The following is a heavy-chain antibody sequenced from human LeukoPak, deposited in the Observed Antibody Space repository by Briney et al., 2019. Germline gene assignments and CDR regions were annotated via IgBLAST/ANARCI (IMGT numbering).Heavy chain of an antibody. CDR3: ATKPYSITMVRGVPPGDYYGMDV. Sequence: ASVKVSRKVSGYTLTELSMHWVRQAPGKGLEWMGGFDPEDGETIYAQKFQGRVTMTEDTSTDTAYMELSSLRSEDTAVYYCATKPYSITMVRGVPPGDYYGMDVWGQGTTVTVSS. D-gene: IGHD3-10*01. J-gene: IGHJ6*02. V-gene: IGHV1-24*01. CDR2: FDPEDGET. CDR1: GYTLTELS.